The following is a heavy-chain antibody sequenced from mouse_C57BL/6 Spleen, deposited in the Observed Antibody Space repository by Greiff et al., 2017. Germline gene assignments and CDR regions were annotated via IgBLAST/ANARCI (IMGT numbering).Heavy chain of an antibody. Sequence: QVQLQQPGAELVRPGSSVKLSCKASGYTFTSYWMDWVKQRPGQGLEWIGNIYPSDSETHYNQKFKDKATLTVDKSSSTAYMQLSSLTSEDSAVYYCARGGYYVHWYFDVWGTGTTVTVSS. J-gene: IGHJ1*03. CDR2: IYPSDSET. CDR1: GYTFTSYW. CDR3: ARGGYYVHWYFDV. D-gene: IGHD2-3*01. V-gene: IGHV1-61*01.